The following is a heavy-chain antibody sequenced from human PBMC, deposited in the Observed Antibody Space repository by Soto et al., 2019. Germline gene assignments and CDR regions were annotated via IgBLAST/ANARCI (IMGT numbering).Heavy chain of an antibody. J-gene: IGHJ4*02. CDR3: ARDRYYYDSSGCLDY. CDR1: GFTFSSYA. CDR2: ISYDGSNK. D-gene: IGHD3-22*01. Sequence: QVQLLESGGGVVQPGRSLRLSCAASGFTFSSYAMHWVRQAPGKGLEWVAVISYDGSNKYYADSVKGRFTISRDNSKNTLYLQMNRLRAEDTAVYYCARDRYYYDSSGCLDYWGQGPLVTVSS. V-gene: IGHV3-30-3*01.